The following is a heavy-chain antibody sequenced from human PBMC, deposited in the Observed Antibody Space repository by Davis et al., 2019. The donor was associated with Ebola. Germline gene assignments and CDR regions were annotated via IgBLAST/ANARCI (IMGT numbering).Heavy chain of an antibody. CDR2: IYYSGST. Sequence: MPGGSLRLSCTVSGGSISSGDYYWSWIRQPPGKGLEWIGYIYYSGSTNYNPSLKSRVTISVDTSKNQFSLKLSSVTAADTAVYYCATYYDFWSGHYGMDVWGQGTTVTVSS. CDR1: GGSISSGDYY. CDR3: ATYYDFWSGHYGMDV. J-gene: IGHJ6*02. D-gene: IGHD3-3*01. V-gene: IGHV4-61*08.